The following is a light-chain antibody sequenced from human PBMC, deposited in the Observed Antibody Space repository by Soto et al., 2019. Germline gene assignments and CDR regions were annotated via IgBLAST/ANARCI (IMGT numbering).Light chain of an antibody. CDR2: DAS. Sequence: DIQMTQSPSTLSVSVGDRVTIACRASQSISSYLAWYQRTPGKAPKLLIYDASNLETGVPSRFSGSGSGTEFTLTISSLQPDDFAAYYCQQYSSYPLTFGGGTKVEI. CDR3: QQYSSYPLT. J-gene: IGKJ4*01. CDR1: QSISSY. V-gene: IGKV1-5*01.